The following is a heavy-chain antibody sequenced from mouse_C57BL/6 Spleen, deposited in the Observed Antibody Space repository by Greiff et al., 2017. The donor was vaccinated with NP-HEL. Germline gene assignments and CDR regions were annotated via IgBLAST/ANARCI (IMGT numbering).Heavy chain of an antibody. Sequence: VQLQQPGAELVMPGASVKLSCKASGYTFTSYWMHWVKQRPGQGLEWIGEIDPSDSYTNYNQKFKGKSTLTVDKSSSTAYMQLSSLTSEDSAVYYCARGGNTCFDYWGQGTTLTVSS. D-gene: IGHD5-1-1*01. CDR3: ARGGNTCFDY. V-gene: IGHV1-69*01. CDR2: IDPSDSYT. CDR1: GYTFTSYW. J-gene: IGHJ2*01.